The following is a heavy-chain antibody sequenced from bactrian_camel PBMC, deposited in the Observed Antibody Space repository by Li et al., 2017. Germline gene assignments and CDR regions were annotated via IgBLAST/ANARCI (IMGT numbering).Heavy chain of an antibody. CDR2: ISSSGGST. Sequence: VQLVESGGGSVQPGGSLRLSCAASGFTYSSYYMTWVRQAPGKGLEWVSLISSSGGSTLYADSVKGRFTISHDNAKNTAYLQMNSLQPEDTAMYYCAAVRCTLSTGLRISNYYAWGQGTQVTVS. J-gene: IGHJ6*01. V-gene: IGHV3S40*01. CDR1: GFTYSSYY. CDR3: AAVRCTLSTGLRISNYYA. D-gene: IGHD1*01.